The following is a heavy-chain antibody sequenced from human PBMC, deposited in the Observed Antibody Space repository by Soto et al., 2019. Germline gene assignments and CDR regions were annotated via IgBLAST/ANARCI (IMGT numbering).Heavy chain of an antibody. CDR1: GDAFSSYA. V-gene: IGHV1-69*01. CDR2: IIPMFGTP. Sequence: QVQLIQSGAAVKKPGSSVKVSCHTSGDAFSSYAMSWVRQGPGQGLEWMGGIIPMFGTPIYTEKFQGRVTITAAETTRAVYMELRSLTSDDSAVYYCARSYSVTTSSYYGMDVWGQGTTIIVS. J-gene: IGHJ6*02. CDR3: ARSYSVTTSSYYGMDV. D-gene: IGHD4-17*01.